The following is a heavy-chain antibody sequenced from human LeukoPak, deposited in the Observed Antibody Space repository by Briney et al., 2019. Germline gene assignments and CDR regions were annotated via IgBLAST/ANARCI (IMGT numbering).Heavy chain of an antibody. CDR2: MNSDGSST. V-gene: IGHV3-74*01. CDR3: AKILGESPRWFDP. J-gene: IGHJ5*02. Sequence: GGSLRLSCAASGFTLSSYWMHRVRQAPGKGLVSVAHMNSDGSSTNYVDSVKGRFTISRDNAKNMLYLQMNSLRADDTAVYYCAKILGESPRWFDPWGQGTLVTVSS. CDR1: GFTLSSYW. D-gene: IGHD3-10*01.